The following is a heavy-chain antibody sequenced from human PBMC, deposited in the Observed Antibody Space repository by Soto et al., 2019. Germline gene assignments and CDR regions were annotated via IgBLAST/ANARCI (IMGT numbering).Heavy chain of an antibody. Sequence: ASVKVSCKASGYTFTSYGISWVRQAPGQGLEWMGWISAYNGNTNYAQKLQGRVTMTTDTSTSTAYMELRSLRSDDTAVYYCARTVEYSSSSGFAYWGQGTLVTVSS. V-gene: IGHV1-18*01. CDR3: ARTVEYSSSSGFAY. CDR1: GYTFTSYG. D-gene: IGHD6-6*01. CDR2: ISAYNGNT. J-gene: IGHJ4*02.